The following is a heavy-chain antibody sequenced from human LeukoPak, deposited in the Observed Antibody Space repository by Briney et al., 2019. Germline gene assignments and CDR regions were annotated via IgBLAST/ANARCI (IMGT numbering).Heavy chain of an antibody. Sequence: GRSLRLSCTASGFTFSSYAMSWVRQAPGQGLEWVSAISGSGGSTYYADSVKGRVTISRDNSKNTLYLQMNSLRAEDTAVYYCAKPANYDSSGYYGGFDYWGQGTLVTVSS. J-gene: IGHJ4*02. D-gene: IGHD3-22*01. V-gene: IGHV3-23*01. CDR2: ISGSGGST. CDR1: GFTFSSYA. CDR3: AKPANYDSSGYYGGFDY.